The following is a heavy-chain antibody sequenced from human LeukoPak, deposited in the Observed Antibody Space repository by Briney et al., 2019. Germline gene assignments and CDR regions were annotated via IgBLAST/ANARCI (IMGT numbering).Heavy chain of an antibody. CDR2: ISSSGSTI. J-gene: IGHJ4*02. D-gene: IGHD2-15*01. Sequence: GASLRLSCAASGFTFSSYSMNWVRQAPGKGLDWVSHISSSGSTIYYADSVKGRFTISRDNAKNSLYLQMNSLRVEDTAVYYCTRTLLYCSGGSCYPTRFDYWGQGILVTVSS. CDR3: TRTLLYCSGGSCYPTRFDY. V-gene: IGHV3-48*01. CDR1: GFTFSSYS.